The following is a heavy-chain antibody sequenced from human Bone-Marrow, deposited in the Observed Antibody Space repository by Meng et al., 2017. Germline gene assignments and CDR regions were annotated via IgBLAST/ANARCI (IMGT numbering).Heavy chain of an antibody. CDR2: ISSSSSYI. D-gene: IGHD3-22*01. CDR1: GFTFSSYS. J-gene: IGHJ4*02. Sequence: GESLKISCAASGFTFSSYSMNWVRQAPGKGLEWVSSISSSSSYIYYADSVKGRFTISRDNAKNSLYLQMNSLRAEDTAVYYCARYHYDSSGYYSLGYWGQGTLVTVSS. CDR3: ARYHYDSSGYYSLGY. V-gene: IGHV3-21*01.